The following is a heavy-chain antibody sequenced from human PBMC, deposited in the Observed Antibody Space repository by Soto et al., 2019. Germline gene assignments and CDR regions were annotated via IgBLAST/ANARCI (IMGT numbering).Heavy chain of an antibody. Sequence: PGGSLRLSCAASGFTFSSYWMSWVRQAPGKGLEWVANIKQDGSEKYYVDSVKGRLTISRDNAKNSLYLQMNSLRAEDTAVYYCARARVMYYYDSSGYYYSCYFDYWGQGTLVTVSS. V-gene: IGHV3-7*03. D-gene: IGHD3-22*01. CDR3: ARARVMYYYDSSGYYYSCYFDY. CDR1: GFTFSSYW. CDR2: IKQDGSEK. J-gene: IGHJ4*02.